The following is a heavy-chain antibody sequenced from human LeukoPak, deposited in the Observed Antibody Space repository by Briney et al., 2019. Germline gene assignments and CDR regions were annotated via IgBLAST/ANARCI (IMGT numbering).Heavy chain of an antibody. Sequence: PGGSLRLSCAASGFTFSSHAMSWVRQAPGKGLEWVSAISGSGGSTYSADSVKGRFTISRDNSKNTLYLHMSSLRADDTAIYFCAKDTPRGYNYGYFDYWGQGTLVTVSS. CDR2: ISGSGGST. CDR3: AKDTPRGYNYGYFDY. CDR1: GFTFSSHA. J-gene: IGHJ4*02. D-gene: IGHD5-18*01. V-gene: IGHV3-23*01.